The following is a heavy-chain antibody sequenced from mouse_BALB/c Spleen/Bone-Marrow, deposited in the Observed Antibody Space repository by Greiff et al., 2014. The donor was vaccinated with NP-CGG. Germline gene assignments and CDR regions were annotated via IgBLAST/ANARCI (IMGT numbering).Heavy chain of an antibody. CDR1: GLTFTDYY. CDR2: IRNKASGYTT. Sequence: EVKLVESGGGLVQPGGSLRLSCATSGLTFTDYYMSWVRQPPGKALEWLGFIRNKASGYTTEYSASVKGRFTISRGNSQSILYLQMNTLRAEDSATYYCARDISWYSDVWGAGTTVTVSS. CDR3: ARDISWYSDV. V-gene: IGHV7-3*02. J-gene: IGHJ1*01.